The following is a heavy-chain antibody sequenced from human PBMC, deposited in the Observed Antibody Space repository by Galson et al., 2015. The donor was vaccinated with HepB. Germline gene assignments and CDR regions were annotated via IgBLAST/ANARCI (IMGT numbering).Heavy chain of an antibody. CDR1: GSTFTSYY. V-gene: IGHV1-46*03. CDR2: INPSGGST. CDR3: ANALPAAMVDYYGMDV. D-gene: IGHD2-2*01. J-gene: IGHJ6*02. Sequence: SVKVSCQASGSTFTSYYMHWVRQAPGQGLEWMGIINPSGGSTSYARKFQGRVTMTRDTSTSTVYMELSSLRSEDTAVYYCANALPAAMVDYYGMDVWGQGTTVTVSS.